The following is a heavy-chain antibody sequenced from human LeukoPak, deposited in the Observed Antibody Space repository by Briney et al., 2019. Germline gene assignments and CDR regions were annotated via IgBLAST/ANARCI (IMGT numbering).Heavy chain of an antibody. Sequence: GASVKVSCKASGYTFTSYYMHWVRQAPGQGLEWMGIINPSGGSTSYAQKFQGRVTMTRDTSTGTVYMELSSLRSEDTAVYYCARDGPYSSSPGPDAFDIWGQGTMVTVSS. J-gene: IGHJ3*02. CDR1: GYTFTSYY. CDR2: INPSGGST. V-gene: IGHV1-46*01. CDR3: ARDGPYSSSPGPDAFDI. D-gene: IGHD6-13*01.